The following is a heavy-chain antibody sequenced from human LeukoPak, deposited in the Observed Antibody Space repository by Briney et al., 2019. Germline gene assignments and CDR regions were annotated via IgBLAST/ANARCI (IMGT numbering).Heavy chain of an antibody. D-gene: IGHD7-27*01. J-gene: IGHJ4*02. CDR3: ATSLGPLTEY. CDR2: IWFDGKNE. Sequence: GGSLRLSCAASGFILNSYGMHWVRQAPGKGLEWVADIWFDGKNEHFADSVKGRFAISRDNSKNTVYLQMNSLKGEDTAVYYCATSLGPLTEYWGQGTLVTVSS. V-gene: IGHV3-33*03. CDR1: GFILNSYG.